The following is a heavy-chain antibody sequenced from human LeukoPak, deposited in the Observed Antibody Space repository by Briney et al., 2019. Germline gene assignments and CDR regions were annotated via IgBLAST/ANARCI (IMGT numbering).Heavy chain of an antibody. Sequence: GGSLRLSCAASGFTFSSYGMHRVRQAPGKGLEWVAVISYDGSNKYYADSVKGRFTISRDNSKNTLYLQMNSLRAEDTAVYYCAKLPILRYFDWQLLNLDYWGQGTLVTVSS. CDR1: GFTFSSYG. J-gene: IGHJ4*02. V-gene: IGHV3-30*18. CDR2: ISYDGSNK. D-gene: IGHD3-9*01. CDR3: AKLPILRYFDWQLLNLDY.